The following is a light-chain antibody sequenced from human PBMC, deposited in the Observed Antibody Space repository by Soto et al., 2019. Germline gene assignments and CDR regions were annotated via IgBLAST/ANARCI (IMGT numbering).Light chain of an antibody. CDR3: SSYAGTHYV. CDR2: EVS. Sequence: QSVLTQPPSASGSPRQSVTISCTGTSSDVGGYNYVSWYQQHPGKAPKLIIYEVSKRPSGVPDRFSGSKSGNTASLTVSGLQAEDEADYYCSSYAGTHYVFGTGTKLTVL. V-gene: IGLV2-8*01. CDR1: SSDVGGYNY. J-gene: IGLJ1*01.